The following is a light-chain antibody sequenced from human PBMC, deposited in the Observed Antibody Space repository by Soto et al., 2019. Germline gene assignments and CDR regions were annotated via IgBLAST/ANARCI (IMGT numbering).Light chain of an antibody. Sequence: DIQMTQSPSSLSASVGDRVTITCRASQNINNYLNWYQQKPGKAPTLLIHGSSSLHRGVPSRFRGSGSGTDFTLTISSLQPEDSATYYCQQGYSIPPTFGGGTKVEIK. CDR1: QNINNY. J-gene: IGKJ4*01. CDR2: GSS. V-gene: IGKV1-39*01. CDR3: QQGYSIPPT.